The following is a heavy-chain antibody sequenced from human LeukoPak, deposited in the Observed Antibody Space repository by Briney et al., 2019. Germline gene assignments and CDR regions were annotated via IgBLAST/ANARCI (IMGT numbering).Heavy chain of an antibody. J-gene: IGHJ4*02. CDR3: AKDSGYDILTGYVDY. Sequence: GRSLRLSCAASGFTFDDYAMHWVRQAPGKGLEWVSGISWNSGSIGYADSVKGRFTISRDNAKNSPYLQMNSLRAEDTALYYCAKDSGYDILTGYVDYWGQGTLVTVSS. D-gene: IGHD3-9*01. CDR2: ISWNSGSI. V-gene: IGHV3-9*01. CDR1: GFTFDDYA.